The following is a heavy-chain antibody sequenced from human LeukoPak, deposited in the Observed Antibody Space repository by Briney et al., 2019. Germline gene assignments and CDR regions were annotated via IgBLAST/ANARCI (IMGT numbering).Heavy chain of an antibody. D-gene: IGHD3-22*01. V-gene: IGHV3-7*01. CDR3: ARGLNYYGISGYLPTGY. CDR1: GFTFSSYW. Sequence: PGGSLRLSCAASGFTFSSYWMSWVGQAPGKGLEWVAYIKQDGSEKYYVDSVKGRFSISRDNAQDSLYLQMNSLRAEDTAVYYCARGLNYYGISGYLPTGYWSQGTLVTVSS. J-gene: IGHJ4*02. CDR2: IKQDGSEK.